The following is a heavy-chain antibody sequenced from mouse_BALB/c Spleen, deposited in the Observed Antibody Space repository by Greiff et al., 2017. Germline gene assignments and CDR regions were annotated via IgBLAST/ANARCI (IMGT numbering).Heavy chain of an antibody. CDR2: INPSNGGT. J-gene: IGHJ2*01. V-gene: IGHV1S81*02. CDR1: GYTFTSYY. CDR3: TRRRSTHFDY. D-gene: IGHD2-1*01. Sequence: VQLQQSGAELMKPGASVKISCKASGYTFTSYYMYWVKQRPGQGLEWIGEINPSNGGTNFNEKFKSKATLTVDKSSSTAYMQLSSLTSEDSAVYYCTRRRSTHFDYWGQGTTLTVSS.